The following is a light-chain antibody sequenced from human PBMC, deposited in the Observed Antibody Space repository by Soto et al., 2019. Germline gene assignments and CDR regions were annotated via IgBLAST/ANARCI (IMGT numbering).Light chain of an antibody. V-gene: IGKV3-15*01. CDR3: HQYDSWT. J-gene: IGKJ1*01. Sequence: EIVMTQSPATLSVSPGERATLSCRASQSVSSNLAWFQQKPGQAPRLLIYGASTRDTGIPARFSGSGSGTEFTLTISSLQSEDFAVYYCHQYDSWTFGQGTKVDIK. CDR1: QSVSSN. CDR2: GAS.